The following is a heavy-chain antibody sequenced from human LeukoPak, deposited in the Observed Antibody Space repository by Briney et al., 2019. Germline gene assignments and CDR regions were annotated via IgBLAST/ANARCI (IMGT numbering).Heavy chain of an antibody. CDR2: ISAYNGNT. Sequence: AASVRVSCKASGYTFTSYGISWVRLAPGPGLEWMGWISAYNGNTNYAQKFQGRVTITADKSTSTAYMELSSLRSEDTAVYYCARDAPYGDYLDYWGQGTLVTVSS. D-gene: IGHD4-17*01. J-gene: IGHJ4*02. CDR3: ARDAPYGDYLDY. V-gene: IGHV1-18*01. CDR1: GYTFTSYG.